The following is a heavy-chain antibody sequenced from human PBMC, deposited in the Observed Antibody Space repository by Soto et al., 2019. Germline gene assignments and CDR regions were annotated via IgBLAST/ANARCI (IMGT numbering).Heavy chain of an antibody. D-gene: IGHD6-19*01. CDR1: GFTFSSYG. CDR2: ISYDGSNK. CDR3: AKAPAYSSGWYPTYFDY. V-gene: IGHV3-30*18. J-gene: IGHJ4*02. Sequence: PGGSLRLSCAASGFTFSSYGMHWVRQAPGKGLEWVAVISYDGSNKYYADSVKGRFTISRDNSKNTLYLQMNSLRAEDTAVYYCAKAPAYSSGWYPTYFDYWGQGTLVTVSS.